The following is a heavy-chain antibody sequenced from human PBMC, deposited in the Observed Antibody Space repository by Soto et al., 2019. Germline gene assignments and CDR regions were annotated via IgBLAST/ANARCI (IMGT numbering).Heavy chain of an antibody. CDR3: ARGECSSVYCFTRWALDI. V-gene: IGHV4-34*01. D-gene: IGHD2-2*01. CDR2: ISHSGTT. Sequence: ASETLSLTCAVYGGSFSGYYWTWIRQTPGKGLEWIGEISHSGTTNYKPSLKSRFTISPDPSNKQFSLNLTSVTAADSSVYYCARGECSSVYCFTRWALDIWGQGTVVTVSS. CDR1: GGSFSGYY. J-gene: IGHJ3*02.